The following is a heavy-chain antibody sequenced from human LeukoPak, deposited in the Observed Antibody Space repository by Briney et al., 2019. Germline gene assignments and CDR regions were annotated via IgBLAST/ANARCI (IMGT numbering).Heavy chain of an antibody. J-gene: IGHJ4*02. CDR1: GFTVSSNY. Sequence: GGSLRLSCAASGFTVSSNYMSWVRQAPGKGLEWVSVIYSGGSTYYADSVKGRFTISRDNSKNTLYLQMNSLRAEDTAVYYCARALNGKSRDGYNRGYFDYWGQGTLVTVSS. CDR2: IYSGGST. D-gene: IGHD5-24*01. V-gene: IGHV3-53*01. CDR3: ARALNGKSRDGYNRGYFDY.